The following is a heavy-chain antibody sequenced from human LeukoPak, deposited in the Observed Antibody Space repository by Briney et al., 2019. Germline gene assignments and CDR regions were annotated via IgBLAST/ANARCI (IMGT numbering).Heavy chain of an antibody. CDR1: GGSISSGSYY. CDR3: ARDYYDILTGYQRGFDP. D-gene: IGHD3-9*01. Sequence: SQTLSLTCTVSGGSISSGSYYRSWIRQPAWKGLEWIGRIYTSGSTNYNPSLKSRVTISVDTSKNQFSLKLSSVTAADTAVYYCARDYYDILTGYQRGFDPWGQGTLVTVSS. CDR2: IYTSGST. V-gene: IGHV4-61*02. J-gene: IGHJ5*02.